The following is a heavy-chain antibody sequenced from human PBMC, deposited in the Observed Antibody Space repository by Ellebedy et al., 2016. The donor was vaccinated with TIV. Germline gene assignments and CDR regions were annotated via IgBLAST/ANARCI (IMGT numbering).Heavy chain of an antibody. CDR3: ARDSENAVIRGVLPDHYYGMDV. CDR1: GYTFTSYD. Sequence: ASVKVSCKASGYTFTSYDISWVRQAPGQGLEWMAWISAYNVNTNYAQKLQGRVTMTTDTSTSTAYMELRSLRSDDTAGDYCARDSENAVIRGVLPDHYYGMDVWGQGTTVTVSS. D-gene: IGHD3-16*01. J-gene: IGHJ6*02. CDR2: ISAYNVNT. V-gene: IGHV1-18*04.